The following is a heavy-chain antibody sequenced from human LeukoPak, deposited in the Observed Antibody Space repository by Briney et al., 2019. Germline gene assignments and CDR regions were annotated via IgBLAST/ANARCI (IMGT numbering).Heavy chain of an antibody. J-gene: IGHJ4*02. CDR3: AKDYYCSSGACYSYFDY. CDR2: ISYDGSNK. CDR1: GFTFSSYA. Sequence: GGSLRLSCAASGFTFSSYAMHWVRQAPGKGLEWVAVISYDGSNKYYADSVKGRFTISRDNSKNSLYLQMNSLRTEDAALYYCAKDYYCSSGACYSYFDYWGQGTLVTVSS. D-gene: IGHD2-15*01. V-gene: IGHV3-30-3*01.